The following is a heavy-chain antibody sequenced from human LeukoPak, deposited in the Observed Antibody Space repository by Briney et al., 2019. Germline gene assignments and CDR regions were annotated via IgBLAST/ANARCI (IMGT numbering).Heavy chain of an antibody. V-gene: IGHV4-59*08. D-gene: IGHD1/OR15-1a*01. CDR2: IYYSGST. CDR3: ARHRTNYYYYGMDV. CDR1: GGSISSYY. J-gene: IGHJ6*02. Sequence: XETLSLTCTVSGGSISSYYWSWIRQPPGKGLEWIGYIYYSGSTNYNPSLKSRVTISVDTSKNQFSLKLSSVTTADTAVYYCARHRTNYYYYGMDVWGQGTTVTVSS.